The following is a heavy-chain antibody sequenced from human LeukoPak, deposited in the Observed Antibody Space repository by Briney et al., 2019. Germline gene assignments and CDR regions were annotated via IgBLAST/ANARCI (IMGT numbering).Heavy chain of an antibody. CDR3: ARDYDYVWGSYRYIYFDY. D-gene: IGHD3-16*02. CDR1: GFTFSSYS. J-gene: IGHJ4*02. CDR2: ISSSSSYI. V-gene: IGHV3-21*01. Sequence: GGSLRLSCAASGFTFSSYSMNWVRQAPGKGLEWVSSISSSSSYIYYADSVKGRFTISRDNAKISLYLQMNSLRAEDTAVYYCARDYDYVWGSYRYIYFDYWGQGTLVTVSS.